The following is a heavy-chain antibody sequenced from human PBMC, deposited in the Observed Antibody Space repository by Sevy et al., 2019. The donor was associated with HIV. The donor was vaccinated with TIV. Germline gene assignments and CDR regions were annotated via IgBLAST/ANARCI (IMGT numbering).Heavy chain of an antibody. V-gene: IGHV3-11*01. CDR2: ISGSDNSI. CDR3: ARDHVKDGDLGDYYYFAIDV. CDR1: GFTFSDYY. Sequence: GGSLRLSCAASGFTFSDYYMSWIRQAPGKGLEWISYISGSDNSIYYADSVKGRFTISRDNAKNSLYLQMNRMRAEDTAVYYCARDHVKDGDLGDYYYFAIDVWGQGTTVTVSS. D-gene: IGHD4-17*01. J-gene: IGHJ6*02.